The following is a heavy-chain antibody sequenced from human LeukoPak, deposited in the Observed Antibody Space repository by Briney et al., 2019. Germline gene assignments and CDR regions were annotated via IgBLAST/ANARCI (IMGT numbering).Heavy chain of an antibody. Sequence: GATVKVSCKASGYTLTGYYMHWVRXAPGQXLELMGRMNLNSGGTKYAQKFQGRVTMTRDTSISTAYMELSRLRSDDTAMYYCARDKLGLGELSLYDQWGQGTLVTVFS. J-gene: IGHJ5*02. D-gene: IGHD3-16*02. CDR3: ARDKLGLGELSLYDQ. CDR1: GYTLTGYY. V-gene: IGHV1-2*02. CDR2: MNLNSGGT.